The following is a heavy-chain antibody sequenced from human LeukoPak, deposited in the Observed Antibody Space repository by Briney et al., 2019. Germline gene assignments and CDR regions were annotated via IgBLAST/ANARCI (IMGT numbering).Heavy chain of an antibody. CDR1: GGSISSYY. D-gene: IGHD1-26*01. CDR2: IYYSGST. Sequence: SETLSLTCTVSGGSISSYYWSWIRQPPGKGLEWIGYIYYSGSTNYNPSLKSRVTISVDTSKNQFSLKLSSVTAADTAVYYCARPGATEPHDAFDIWGQGTMVTVSS. J-gene: IGHJ3*02. CDR3: ARPGATEPHDAFDI. V-gene: IGHV4-59*08.